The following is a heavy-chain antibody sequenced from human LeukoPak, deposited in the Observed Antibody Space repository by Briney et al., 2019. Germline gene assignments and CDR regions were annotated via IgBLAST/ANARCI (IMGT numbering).Heavy chain of an antibody. Sequence: GGSLRLSCAASGFTLSSYEMNWVRQAPGKGLEWVSYISSSGTTIYYADSVKGRFTISRDNAKNSLYLQMNSLRAEDTAVYYCARDYSNCLDYWGQGTLVTVPS. CDR3: ARDYSNCLDY. CDR1: GFTLSSYE. J-gene: IGHJ4*02. D-gene: IGHD4-11*01. V-gene: IGHV3-48*03. CDR2: ISSSGTTI.